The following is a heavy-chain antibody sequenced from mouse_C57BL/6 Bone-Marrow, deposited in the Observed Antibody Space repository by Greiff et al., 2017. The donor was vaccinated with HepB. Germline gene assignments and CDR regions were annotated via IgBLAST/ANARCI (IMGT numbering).Heavy chain of an antibody. CDR1: GFSLTSYG. V-gene: IGHV2-2*01. D-gene: IGHD2-5*01. J-gene: IGHJ4*01. Sequence: VQLVESGPGLVQPSQCLSITCTVSGFSLTSYGVHWVRQSPGKGLEWLGVIWSGGSTDYNAAFISRLSISKDNSKSQVFFKMNSLQADDTAIYYCARTIVTTLYYYAMDYWGQGTSVTVSS. CDR3: ARTIVTTLYYYAMDY. CDR2: IWSGGST.